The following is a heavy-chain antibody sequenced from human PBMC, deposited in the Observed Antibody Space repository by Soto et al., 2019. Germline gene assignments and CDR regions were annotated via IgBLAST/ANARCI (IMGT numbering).Heavy chain of an antibody. CDR1: GGSISSYY. CDR2: IYYSGST. D-gene: IGHD2-15*01. J-gene: IGHJ5*02. V-gene: IGHV4-59*01. CDR3: ARGGYCSGGSCYWFDP. Sequence: SETLSLTCTVSGGSISSYYWSWIRQPPGKGLEWIGYIYYSGSTNYNPSLKSRVTISVDASKNQFSLKLSSVTAADTAVYYCARGGYCSGGSCYWFDPWGQGTLVTVSS.